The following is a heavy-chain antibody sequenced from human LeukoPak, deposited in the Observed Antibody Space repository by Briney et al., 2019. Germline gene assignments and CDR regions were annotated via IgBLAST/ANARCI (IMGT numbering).Heavy chain of an antibody. J-gene: IGHJ4*02. CDR3: VGTGTTRPDY. Sequence: SETLSLTCAVYGGSFSGYYWSWIRQPTGKGLEWIGRIYTSGSTNYNPSLKSRVTISVDTSKNQFSLKLSSVTAADTAVYYCVGTGTTRPDYWGQGTLVTVSS. CDR1: GGSFSGYY. CDR2: IYTSGST. D-gene: IGHD1-7*01. V-gene: IGHV4-59*10.